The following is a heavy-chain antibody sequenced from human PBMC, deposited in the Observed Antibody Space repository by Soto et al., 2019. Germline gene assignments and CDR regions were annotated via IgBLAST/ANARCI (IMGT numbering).Heavy chain of an antibody. CDR3: ARSWSYNWNYGYYYYYGMDV. Sequence: SVKVSCKASGYTFTGYYMHWVQQAPGQGLEWMGGIIPIFGTANYAQKFQGRVTITADESTSTAYMELSSLRSEDTAVYYCARSWSYNWNYGYYYYYGMDVWGQGTTVTVSS. J-gene: IGHJ6*02. CDR1: GYTFTGYY. CDR2: IIPIFGTA. V-gene: IGHV1-69*13. D-gene: IGHD1-7*01.